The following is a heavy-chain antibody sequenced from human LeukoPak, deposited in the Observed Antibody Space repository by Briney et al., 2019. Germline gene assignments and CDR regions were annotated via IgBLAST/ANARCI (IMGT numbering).Heavy chain of an antibody. CDR3: ARDWGSSWYFDY. CDR2: ISSSGSTI. D-gene: IGHD6-13*01. V-gene: IGHV3-11*01. CDR1: ALTFSDYY. Sequence: AGSLRLSCAASALTFSDYYMSWIRQAPGKGLECVSYISSSGSTIYYADSVKGRFTISRDNAKNSLYLQMNSLRAEDTAVYYCARDWGSSWYFDYWGQGTLVTVSS. J-gene: IGHJ4*02.